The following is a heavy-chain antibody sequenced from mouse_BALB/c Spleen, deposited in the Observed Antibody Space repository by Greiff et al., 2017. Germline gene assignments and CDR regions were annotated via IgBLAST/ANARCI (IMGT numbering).Heavy chain of an antibody. D-gene: IGHD2-14*01. J-gene: IGHJ3*01. CDR3: AREGTYYRYDGFAY. V-gene: IGHV1-9*01. CDR2: ILPGSGST. CDR1: GYTFSSYW. Sequence: QVQLQQSGAELMKPGASVKISCKATGYTFSSYWIEWVKQRPGHGLEWIGEILPGSGSTNYNEKFKGKATFTADTSSNTAYMQLSSLTSEDSAVYYCAREGTYYRYDGFAYWGQGTLVTVSA.